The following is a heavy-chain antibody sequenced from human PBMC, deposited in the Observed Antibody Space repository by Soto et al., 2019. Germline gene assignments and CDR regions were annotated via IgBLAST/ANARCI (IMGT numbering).Heavy chain of an antibody. CDR3: AKDKGGTPYYFDS. D-gene: IGHD6-25*01. J-gene: IGHJ4*02. CDR1: GFNLGNYA. Sequence: EVQLVESGGGLVQPGRSLRLSCEVSGFNLGNYAMHWVRQAPGRGLEWVAGINWNGDEVGYAGSVKGRFTISRDNAKSSVYLQMNGLTTEDTARYYCAKDKGGTPYYFDSWGQGILVTVSS. CDR2: INWNGDEV. V-gene: IGHV3-9*01.